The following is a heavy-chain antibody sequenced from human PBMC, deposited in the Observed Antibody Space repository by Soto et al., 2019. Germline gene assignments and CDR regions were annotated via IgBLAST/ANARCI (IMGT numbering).Heavy chain of an antibody. D-gene: IGHD3-10*01. CDR3: ARTSSRTRGGFDP. CDR2: INPNNGNT. V-gene: IGHV1-8*01. J-gene: IGHJ5*02. CDR1: GYSFTNYD. Sequence: ASVKVSCKASGYSFTNYDINWVRQATGQGLEWMGWINPNNGNTGYAQKFQGRVTVTRSTSISTAYMELSSLRSDATAVYYCARTSSRTRGGFDPWGQGTLVTVSS.